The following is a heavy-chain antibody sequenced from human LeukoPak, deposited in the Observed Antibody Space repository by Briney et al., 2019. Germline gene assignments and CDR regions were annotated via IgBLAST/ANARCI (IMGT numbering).Heavy chain of an antibody. CDR2: ISAYNGNT. J-gene: IGHJ4*02. CDR1: GYTFTSYG. V-gene: IGHV1-18*01. Sequence: ASVEVSCKASGYTFTSYGISWVRQAPGQGLEWMGWISAYNGNTNYAQKLQGRVTMTTDTSTSTAYMELRSLRSDDTAVYYCARVIWYYDSSGYYIGDYWGQGTLVTVSS. CDR3: ARVIWYYDSSGYYIGDY. D-gene: IGHD3-22*01.